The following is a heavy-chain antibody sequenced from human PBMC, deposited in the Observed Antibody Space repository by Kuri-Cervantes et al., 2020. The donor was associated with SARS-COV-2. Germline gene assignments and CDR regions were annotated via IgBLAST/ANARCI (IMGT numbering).Heavy chain of an antibody. V-gene: IGHV3-23*01. CDR3: ARVSGYYYYMDV. CDR1: GFTFSSYA. J-gene: IGHJ6*03. Sequence: GGSLRLSCAASGFTFSSYAMSWVRQAPGKGLEWVSSITGSGVTSYYADSVKGRFTISRDNAKNSLYLQMNSLRAEDTALYYCARVSGYYYYMDVWGKGTTVTVSS. D-gene: IGHD3-10*01. CDR2: ITGSGVTS.